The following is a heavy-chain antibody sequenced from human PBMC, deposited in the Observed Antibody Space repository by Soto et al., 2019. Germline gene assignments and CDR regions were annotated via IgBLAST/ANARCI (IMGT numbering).Heavy chain of an antibody. CDR1: GGTFSSYA. CDR3: AKDGMVRDYEFWSGPTPSLWYGMDV. D-gene: IGHD3-3*01. CDR2: IIPIFGTA. Sequence: GASVKVSCKASGGTFSSYAISWVRQAPGQGLEWMGGIIPIFGTANYAQKFQGRVTITADESTSTAYMELRSLRSEDTAVYYCAKDGMVRDYEFWSGPTPSLWYGMDVWGQGTTVTVSS. J-gene: IGHJ6*02. V-gene: IGHV1-69*13.